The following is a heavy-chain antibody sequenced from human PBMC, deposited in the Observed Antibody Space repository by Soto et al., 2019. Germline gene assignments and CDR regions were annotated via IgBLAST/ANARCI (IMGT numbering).Heavy chain of an antibody. CDR2: FDPEDGET. Sequence: GASVKVSCKVSGYTLTELSMHWVRQAPGKGLEWMGGFDPEDGETIYAQKFQGRVTMTEDTSTGTAYMELSSLRSEDTAVYYCATRYSGSSGLYYYYGMDVWGQGTTVTVSS. CDR3: ATRYSGSSGLYYYYGMDV. D-gene: IGHD1-26*01. CDR1: GYTLTELS. V-gene: IGHV1-24*01. J-gene: IGHJ6*02.